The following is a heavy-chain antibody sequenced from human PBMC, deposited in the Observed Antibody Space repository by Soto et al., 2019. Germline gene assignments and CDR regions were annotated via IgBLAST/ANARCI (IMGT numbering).Heavy chain of an antibody. CDR3: ARERYYGMDV. CDR2: IYYSGSP. V-gene: IGHV4-59*01. CDR1: GGSISSYY. Sequence: SETRSLTCTVSGGSISSYYWSWIRQPPGKGLEWIGYIYYSGSPDXKPSLKSRVTISVDTSKNQFALKLSSVTAADTAVYYCARERYYGMDVWGQGTTVTVSS. J-gene: IGHJ6*02.